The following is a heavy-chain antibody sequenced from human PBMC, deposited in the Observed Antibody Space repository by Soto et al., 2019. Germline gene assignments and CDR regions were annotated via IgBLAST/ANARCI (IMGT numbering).Heavy chain of an antibody. D-gene: IGHD3-10*01. CDR3: ARRERYYGSPGWFDP. J-gene: IGHJ5*01. CDR1: GASINNFAYY. Sequence: PSDTLSLTCSVSGASINNFAYYWGWIRQPPGKGLEWIGTVYYNENTYYNPSLRSRVATSVDTAKNQFSLNLRSVNAADTAVYFCARRERYYGSPGWFDPWGQGTRVT. V-gene: IGHV4-39*01. CDR2: VYYNENT.